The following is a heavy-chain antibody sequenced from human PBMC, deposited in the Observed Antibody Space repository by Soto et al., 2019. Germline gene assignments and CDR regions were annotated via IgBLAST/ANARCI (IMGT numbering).Heavy chain of an antibody. Sequence: PGGSLRLSCAASGFTFSSYAMSWVRQAPGKGLEWVSAISGSGGSTYYADSVKGRFTISRDNSKNTLYLQMNSPRAEDTAVYYCAKGIHIVVVTAIQGHDAFDIWGQGTMVTVSS. CDR1: GFTFSSYA. CDR3: AKGIHIVVVTAIQGHDAFDI. D-gene: IGHD2-21*02. V-gene: IGHV3-23*01. J-gene: IGHJ3*02. CDR2: ISGSGGST.